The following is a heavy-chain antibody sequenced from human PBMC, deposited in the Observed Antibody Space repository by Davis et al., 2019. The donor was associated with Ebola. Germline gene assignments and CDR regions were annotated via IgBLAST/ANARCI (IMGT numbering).Heavy chain of an antibody. CDR3: ARDEDVDTAMVIGSLRY. V-gene: IGHV3-23*01. CDR1: GFIFRNYV. CDR2: VSGSGSST. Sequence: GESLKISCETSGFIFRNYVMSWVRQAPGKGLEWVSGVSGSGSSTYYADSVKGRFTISRDNSKNTLYLQMNSLRAEDTAVYYCARDEDVDTAMVIGSLRYWGQGTLVTVSS. J-gene: IGHJ4*02. D-gene: IGHD5-18*01.